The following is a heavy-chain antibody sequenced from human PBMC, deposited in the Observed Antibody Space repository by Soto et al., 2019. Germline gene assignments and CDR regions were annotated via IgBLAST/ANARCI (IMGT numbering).Heavy chain of an antibody. CDR1: GYTFTGYA. CDR2: INDGNGNT. J-gene: IGHJ4*02. Sequence: QVQLVQSGAEEKKPGASVKVSCKASGYTFTGYAMHWERQAPGQRLERMGWINDGNGNTKYSQKFQGRVTITRDTSASTAYMELSSLRSEDTAVYYCARAVAVPADFDYWGQGTLVTVSS. D-gene: IGHD6-19*01. V-gene: IGHV1-3*05. CDR3: ARAVAVPADFDY.